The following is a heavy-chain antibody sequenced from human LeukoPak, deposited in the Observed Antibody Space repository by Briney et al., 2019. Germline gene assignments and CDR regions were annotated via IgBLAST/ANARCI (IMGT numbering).Heavy chain of an antibody. Sequence: GSLRLSCAASGFTFSNAWMSWVRQPPGKGLEWIGEIHPSGSPSYNPSLESRTIISVDASKNQFSLILNSVTAADTAVYYCARDNYYDSTGYTDYWGQGTLVTVSS. D-gene: IGHD3-22*01. CDR3: ARDNYYDSTGYTDY. V-gene: IGHV4-4*02. J-gene: IGHJ4*02. CDR2: IHPSGSP. CDR1: GFTFSNAW.